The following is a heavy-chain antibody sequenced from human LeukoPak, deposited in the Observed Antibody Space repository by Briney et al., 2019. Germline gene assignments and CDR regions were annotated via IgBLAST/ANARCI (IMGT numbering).Heavy chain of an antibody. Sequence: GGSLRLSCAASGFTFSSYSMNWVREAPGKGLEWVSSISSSSSYIYYADSVKGRFTISRDNAKNSLYLQMNSLRAEDTAVYYCARDREMVRGVQNWFDPWGQGTLVTVSS. D-gene: IGHD3-10*01. V-gene: IGHV3-21*01. CDR2: ISSSSSYI. CDR3: ARDREMVRGVQNWFDP. CDR1: GFTFSSYS. J-gene: IGHJ5*02.